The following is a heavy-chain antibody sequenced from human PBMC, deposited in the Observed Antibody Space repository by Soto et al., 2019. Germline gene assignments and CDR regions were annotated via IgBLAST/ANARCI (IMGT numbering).Heavy chain of an antibody. CDR2: ITAFNGNT. CDR1: GYTFTDYG. V-gene: IGHV1-18*01. Sequence: QVHLVQSGAEVEKPGASVKVSCKASGYTFTDYGISWVRQAPGQGLQWMGWITAFNGNTKYAQQVQGRLTMTKDTSTSTAYVELRSLESDDTAVYYCARISQSDFWSGYYYFFDYWGQGTLVTVSS. CDR3: ARISQSDFWSGYYYFFDY. J-gene: IGHJ4*02. D-gene: IGHD3-3*01.